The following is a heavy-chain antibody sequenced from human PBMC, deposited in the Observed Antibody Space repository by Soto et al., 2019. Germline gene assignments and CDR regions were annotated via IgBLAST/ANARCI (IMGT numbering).Heavy chain of an antibody. D-gene: IGHD3-10*01. CDR1: GFTFSMYS. CDR2: IPQEGGDG. Sequence: DVQLVESGGAVVQPGESLRLSCEVSGFTFSMYSMTWVRQAPGKGLEWVAKIPQEGGDGHYADSVKGRFTISRDNAKNLGFPEMNNLPAAGTAVFFFGRDSLILPAHYFLHGSDRWGQGATV. CDR3: GRDSLILPAHYFLHGSDR. V-gene: IGHV3-7*03. J-gene: IGHJ6*02.